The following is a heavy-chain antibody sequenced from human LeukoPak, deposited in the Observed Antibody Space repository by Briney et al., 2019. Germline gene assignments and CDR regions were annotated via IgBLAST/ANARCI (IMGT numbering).Heavy chain of an antibody. CDR1: GFTFNSYD. CDR2: ISTSGGST. V-gene: IGHV3-23*01. Sequence: GGSLRLSCAASGFTFNSYDMPWVPQAPGKGLEWVSVISTSGGSTYYADSVKGRFTISRDNSKDTLYLQMNSVRAEDTAVYYCARRTKYRFFDFWGQGTLVTVSP. J-gene: IGHJ4*02. CDR3: ARRTKYRFFDF. D-gene: IGHD2-2*01.